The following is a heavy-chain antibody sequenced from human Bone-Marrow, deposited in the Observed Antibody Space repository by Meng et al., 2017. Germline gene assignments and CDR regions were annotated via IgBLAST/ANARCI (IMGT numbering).Heavy chain of an antibody. CDR3: TWDDKAVSDY. D-gene: IGHD3-9*01. CDR2: IKSNTDGGTA. Sequence: EVQLVASGGDLLKPGGSVRLSCAASGFYFSNAWMSWVRQAPGKGLEWVGRIKSNTDGGTAEYAAPVTGRFTISRDDSKSTLYLQMSGLRIDDTGVYYCTWDDKAVSDYWGQGTLVTVSS. J-gene: IGHJ4*02. CDR1: GFYFSNAW. V-gene: IGHV3-15*01.